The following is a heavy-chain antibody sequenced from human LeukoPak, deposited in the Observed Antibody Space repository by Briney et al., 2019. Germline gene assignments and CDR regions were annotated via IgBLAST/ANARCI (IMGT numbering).Heavy chain of an antibody. J-gene: IGHJ4*02. CDR2: ISSSSSYI. CDR3: AGDTSSGGSCYDY. V-gene: IGHV3-21*01. D-gene: IGHD2-15*01. Sequence: GGSLRLSCAASGFTFSSYSMNWVRQAPGKGLEWVSSISSSSSYIYYADSVKGRFTISRDNAKNSLYLQMNSLRAEDTAVYYCAGDTSSGGSCYDYWGQGTLVTVSS. CDR1: GFTFSSYS.